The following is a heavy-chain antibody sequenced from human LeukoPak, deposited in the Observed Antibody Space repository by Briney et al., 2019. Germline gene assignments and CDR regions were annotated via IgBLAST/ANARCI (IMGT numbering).Heavy chain of an antibody. CDR1: GFTFSNYL. CDR2: LNQDGTVT. CDR3: ARDYHFGQTDF. Sequence: GGSLRLSCAASGFTFSNYLMHRVRQTPSKEPVSIPTLNQDGTVTYYADTVRGRFIVSRDNAESAVSLQLNSLRVDDTAIYYCARDYHFGQTDFWGQGTVVTVSS. J-gene: IGHJ4*02. D-gene: IGHD2/OR15-2a*01. V-gene: IGHV3-74*01.